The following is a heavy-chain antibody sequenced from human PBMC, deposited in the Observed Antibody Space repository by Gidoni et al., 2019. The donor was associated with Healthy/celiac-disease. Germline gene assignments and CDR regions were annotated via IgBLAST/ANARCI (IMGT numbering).Heavy chain of an antibody. Sequence: QVQLVQSGAEVQKPGASVKVSCKASGYTFTIYSLHWVRQAPGQGLEWMGIINPSGGSTSYAQKFQGRVTMTRDTSTSTVYMELSSLRSEDTAVYYCARDGTYSSGWFAASEYFQHWGQGTLVTVSS. CDR3: ARDGTYSSGWFAASEYFQH. D-gene: IGHD6-19*01. CDR2: INPSGGST. CDR1: GYTFTIYS. V-gene: IGHV1-46*01. J-gene: IGHJ1*01.